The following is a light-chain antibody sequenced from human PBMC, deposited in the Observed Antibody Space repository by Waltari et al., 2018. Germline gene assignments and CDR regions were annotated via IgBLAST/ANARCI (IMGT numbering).Light chain of an antibody. Sequence: SSEMTQEPAVSVALGQTVRITCQGGGLRTLYANWYQQKPGQPPPLVIYDEDNRPSGIPDRFSGSRSGNTAFLTISGAQAEDEADYYCSAWDSSLSGRVFGGGTKLTVL. CDR3: SAWDSSLSGRV. V-gene: IGLV3-19*01. CDR2: DED. J-gene: IGLJ3*02. CDR1: GLRTLY.